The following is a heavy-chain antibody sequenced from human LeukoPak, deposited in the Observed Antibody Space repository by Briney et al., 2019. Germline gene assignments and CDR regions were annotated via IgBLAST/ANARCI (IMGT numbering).Heavy chain of an antibody. V-gene: IGHV3-23*01. Sequence: GGSLRLSCAASGFTFSTYAMSWVRQAPGKGLEWVSAILVSGGNTYYADSVKGRFTISRDNSKNTLYLQMNSLKAEDAAVYYCAKNYVNADMVLYQWGQGTLVTVSS. CDR2: ILVSGGNT. J-gene: IGHJ4*02. D-gene: IGHD1-7*01. CDR3: AKNYVNADMVLYQ. CDR1: GFTFSTYA.